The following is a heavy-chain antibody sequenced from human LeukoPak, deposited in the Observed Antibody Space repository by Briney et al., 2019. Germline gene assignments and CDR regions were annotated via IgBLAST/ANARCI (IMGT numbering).Heavy chain of an antibody. Sequence: SETLSPTCAVFGGSIRSGGYSWRWIRQPPGKGLEWIGYIYHSGRTYYNPSLKSRVTIPVDTSKNQFSLKLSSVTAADTAVYYCARDGLNDYGDYVAYYYGMDVWGQGTTVTVSS. CDR1: GGSIRSGGYS. J-gene: IGHJ6*02. CDR3: ARDGLNDYGDYVAYYYGMDV. CDR2: IYHSGRT. V-gene: IGHV4-30-2*01. D-gene: IGHD4-17*01.